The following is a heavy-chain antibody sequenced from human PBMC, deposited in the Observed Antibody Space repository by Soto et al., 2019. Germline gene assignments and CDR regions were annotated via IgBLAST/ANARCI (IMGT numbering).Heavy chain of an antibody. CDR1: GGSISSGGYY. CDR2: IYYSGST. D-gene: IGHD5-18*01. J-gene: IGHJ4*02. CDR3: ARFGYSYGPNPLLY. Sequence: QVQLQESGPGLVKPSQTLSLTCTVSGGSISSGGYYWSWIRQHPGKGLEWIGYIYYSGSTYYNPSLKRRVTISVDTSKNPFSLKLSSVTAADTAVYYCARFGYSYGPNPLLYWGQGTLVTGSS. V-gene: IGHV4-31*03.